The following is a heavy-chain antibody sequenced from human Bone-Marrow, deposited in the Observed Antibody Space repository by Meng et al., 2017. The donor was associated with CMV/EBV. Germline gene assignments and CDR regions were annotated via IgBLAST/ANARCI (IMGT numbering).Heavy chain of an antibody. D-gene: IGHD2-2*01. CDR3: ARDESCSSTSCYGLGFDY. J-gene: IGHJ4*02. CDR2: ISYDGSNK. Sequence: GESLKISCAASGSTFSSYAMHWVRQAPGKGLEWVAVISYDGSNKYYADSVKGRFTISRDNSKTTLYLQMNSLRAEDTVVYYCARDESCSSTSCYGLGFDYWGQGTLVTVSS. CDR1: GSTFSSYA. V-gene: IGHV3-30*04.